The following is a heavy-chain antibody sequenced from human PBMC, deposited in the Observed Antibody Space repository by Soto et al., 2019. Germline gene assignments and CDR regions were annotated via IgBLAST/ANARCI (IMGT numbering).Heavy chain of an antibody. J-gene: IGHJ5*02. V-gene: IGHV1-2*02. Sequence: ASVKVSCKASGYTFTGYYMHWVRQAPGQGLEWMGWINPNSGGTNYAQKFQGRVTMTRDTSISTAYMELSRLRSDDTAVYYCARDEYSSLYNWFDPWGQGTLVTVSS. CDR3: ARDEYSSLYNWFDP. D-gene: IGHD6-6*01. CDR1: GYTFTGYY. CDR2: INPNSGGT.